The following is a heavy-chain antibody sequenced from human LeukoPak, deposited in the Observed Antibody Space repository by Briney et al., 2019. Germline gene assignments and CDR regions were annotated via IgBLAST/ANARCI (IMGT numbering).Heavy chain of an antibody. CDR1: GFTFSSYE. V-gene: IGHV3-48*03. J-gene: IGHJ4*02. CDR3: ARGGSRMAVAGTAYY. CDR2: ISSSGSTI. Sequence: GGSLRLSCAASGFTFSSYEMNWVRQAPGKGLEWVSYISSSGSTIYYADSVKGRFTISRDDAKNSPYLQMNSLRAEDTAVYYCARGGSRMAVAGTAYYWGLGTLVTVSS. D-gene: IGHD6-19*01.